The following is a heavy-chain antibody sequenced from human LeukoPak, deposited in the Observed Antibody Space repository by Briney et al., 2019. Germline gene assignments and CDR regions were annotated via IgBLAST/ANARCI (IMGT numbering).Heavy chain of an antibody. V-gene: IGHV3-7*01. Sequence: VGSLRLSCAASGFTFSSYWMSWVRQAPGKGLEWVANIKQDGSEKYYVDSVKGRFTISRDNAKNSLYLQMNSLRAEDTAVYYCAVDDFWSGYPFMDVWGKGTTVTVSS. J-gene: IGHJ6*03. CDR3: AVDDFWSGYPFMDV. CDR1: GFTFSSYW. CDR2: IKQDGSEK. D-gene: IGHD3-3*01.